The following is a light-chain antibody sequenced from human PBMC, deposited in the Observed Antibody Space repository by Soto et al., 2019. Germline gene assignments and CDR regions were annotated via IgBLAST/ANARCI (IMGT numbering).Light chain of an antibody. Sequence: EIVLTQSPATLSLSPGERATLSCRASQSVGSYLAWYQQKPGQAPRLLIYDASNRATDIAARFSGSGSGTDFTLTISILEPEDFALYYCQLRSSWPLTFGGGTNVEIK. CDR1: QSVGSY. CDR3: QLRSSWPLT. J-gene: IGKJ4*01. CDR2: DAS. V-gene: IGKV3-11*01.